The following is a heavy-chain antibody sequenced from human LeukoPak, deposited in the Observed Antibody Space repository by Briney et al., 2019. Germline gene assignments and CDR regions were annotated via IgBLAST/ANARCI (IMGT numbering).Heavy chain of an antibody. CDR1: GGSISSGDYY. J-gene: IGHJ6*02. CDR3: ARCEGIPNYYYYYGMDV. CDR2: IYYSGST. V-gene: IGHV4-30-4*01. Sequence: PSETLSLTCTVSGGSISSGDYYWSWIRQPPGKGLEWIGYIYYSGSTYYNPSLKSRVTISVDTSKNQFSLKLSSVTAAVTAVYYCARCEGIPNYYYYYGMDVWGQGTTVTVSS.